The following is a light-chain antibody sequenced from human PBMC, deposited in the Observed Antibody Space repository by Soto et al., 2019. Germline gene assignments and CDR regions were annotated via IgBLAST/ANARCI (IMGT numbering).Light chain of an antibody. CDR2: GAS. J-gene: IGKJ1*01. CDR1: QSVTTQ. Sequence: IVLIRSPGTMYLSPGERATLCCRASQSVTTQLAWYQQKPGQAPRLIIHGASSRATGVPDRITGSGSGTDFTLSISRLEPEDFAVYYCQQYGGSTRTFGQGTKV. CDR3: QQYGGSTRT. V-gene: IGKV3-20*01.